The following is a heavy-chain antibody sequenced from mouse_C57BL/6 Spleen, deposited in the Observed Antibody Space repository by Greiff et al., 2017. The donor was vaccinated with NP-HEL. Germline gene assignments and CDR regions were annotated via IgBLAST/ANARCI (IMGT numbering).Heavy chain of an antibody. V-gene: IGHV2-2*01. J-gene: IGHJ2*01. Sequence: VKLMESGPGLVQPSQSLSITCTVSGFSLTRYGVHWVRQSPGKGLEWLGVIWSGGSTDYNAAFISRLSIIKDTSKSKVFFKMNILQADDTAIYYCARSYGNRFDYWGQGTTLTVSS. CDR1: GFSLTRYG. CDR2: IWSGGST. D-gene: IGHD2-10*02. CDR3: ARSYGNRFDY.